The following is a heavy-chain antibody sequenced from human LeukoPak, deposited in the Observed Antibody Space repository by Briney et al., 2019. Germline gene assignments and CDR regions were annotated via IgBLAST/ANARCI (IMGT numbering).Heavy chain of an antibody. CDR1: GYTFTSYA. D-gene: IGHD2-2*01. CDR2: INAGNGNT. CDR3: AREEYQLLPETY. J-gene: IGHJ4*02. Sequence: ASVKVSCKASGYTFTSYAMHWVRQAPGQRLEWMGWINAGNGNTKYSQKFQGRVTITRDTSASTAYMELSSLRSEDTAVYYCAREEYQLLPETYWGQGTLDTVSS. V-gene: IGHV1-3*01.